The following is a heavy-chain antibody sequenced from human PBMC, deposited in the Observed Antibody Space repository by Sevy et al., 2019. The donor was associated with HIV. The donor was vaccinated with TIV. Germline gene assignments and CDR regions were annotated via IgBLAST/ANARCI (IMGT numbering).Heavy chain of an antibody. J-gene: IGHJ4*02. V-gene: IGHV4-31*03. CDR2: IYYSGST. CDR3: ARGIPRITIFGVVYFDY. D-gene: IGHD3-3*01. CDR1: GGSISSGGYY. Sequence: SETLSLTCTVSGGSISSGGYYWSWIRQHPGKGLEWIGYIYYSGSTYYNPSLKSRVTISVDTSKNQFSLKLSSVTAADTAVYYCARGIPRITIFGVVYFDYCGQGTLVTVSS.